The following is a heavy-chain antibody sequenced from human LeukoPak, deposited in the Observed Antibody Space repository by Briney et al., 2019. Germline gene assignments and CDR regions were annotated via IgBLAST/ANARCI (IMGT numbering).Heavy chain of an antibody. CDR1: GGTFSSYA. J-gene: IGHJ4*02. CDR2: IIPILGIA. Sequence: ASVKVSCKASGGTFSSYAISWVRHAPGQGLEWMGRIIPILGIANYAQKFQGRVTITADRSTSTAYMELSSLRSEDTAVYYCARLIAYSSSQPFDYWGEGTLVTVS. D-gene: IGHD6-6*01. V-gene: IGHV1-69*04. CDR3: ARLIAYSSSQPFDY.